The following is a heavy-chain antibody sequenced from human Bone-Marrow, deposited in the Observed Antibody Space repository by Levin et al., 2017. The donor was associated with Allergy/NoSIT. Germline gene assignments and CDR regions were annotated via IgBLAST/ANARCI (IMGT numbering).Heavy chain of an antibody. CDR3: ARGRYCSGGSCYIGEWYFDY. V-gene: IGHV4-34*01. Sequence: SSETLSLTCAVYGGSFSGYYWSWIRQPPGKGLEWIGEINHSGSTNYNPSLKSRVTISVDTSKNQFSLKLSSVTAADTAVYYCARGRYCSGGSCYIGEWYFDYWGQGTLVTVSS. D-gene: IGHD2-15*01. CDR1: GGSFSGYY. CDR2: INHSGST. J-gene: IGHJ4*02.